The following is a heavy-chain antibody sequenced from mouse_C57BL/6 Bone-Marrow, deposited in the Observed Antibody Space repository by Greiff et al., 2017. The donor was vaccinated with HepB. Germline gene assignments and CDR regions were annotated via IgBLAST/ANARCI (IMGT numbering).Heavy chain of an antibody. V-gene: IGHV5-4*01. Sequence: EVHLVESGGGLVKPGGSLKLSCAASGFTFSSYAMSWVRQTPEKRLEWVATISDGGSYTYYPDNVKGRFIISRDNAKNNLYLQMSHLKSEDTAMYYCASPWFAYWGQGTLVTVSA. J-gene: IGHJ3*01. CDR2: ISDGGSYT. CDR3: ASPWFAY. CDR1: GFTFSSYA.